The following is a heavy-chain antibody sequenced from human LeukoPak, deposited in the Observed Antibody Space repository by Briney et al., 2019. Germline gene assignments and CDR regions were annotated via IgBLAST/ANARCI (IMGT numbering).Heavy chain of an antibody. J-gene: IGHJ4*02. CDR2: IIPIFGTA. D-gene: IGHD6-6*01. V-gene: IGHV1-69*13. Sequence: SVKLSCKASGGTFSSYAISWVRQAPGQGLEWMGGIIPIFGTANYAQKFQGRVTITADESTSTAYMELSSLRSEDTAVYYCARGGHSSSSADYWGQGTLVTVSS. CDR3: ARGGHSSSSADY. CDR1: GGTFSSYA.